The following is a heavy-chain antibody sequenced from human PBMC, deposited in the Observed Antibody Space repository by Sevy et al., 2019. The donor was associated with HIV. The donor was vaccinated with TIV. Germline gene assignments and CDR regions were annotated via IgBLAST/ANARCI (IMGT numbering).Heavy chain of an antibody. CDR1: GYPFSSYG. CDR3: ARDLGGYGGNSIDY. Sequence: ASVKVSCKASGYPFSSYGISWVRQAPGQGLEWMGWISADSGNSNYAQNLQGRVTMPTDTSTSTAYMELRSLRFDDTAVYYCARDLGGYGGNSIDYWGQGTLVTVSS. D-gene: IGHD2-21*02. V-gene: IGHV1-18*01. CDR2: ISADSGNS. J-gene: IGHJ4*02.